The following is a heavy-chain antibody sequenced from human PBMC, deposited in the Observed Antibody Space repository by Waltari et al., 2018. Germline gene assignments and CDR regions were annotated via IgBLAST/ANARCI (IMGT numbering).Heavy chain of an antibody. J-gene: IGHJ4*01. CDR3: VSSGSFRQFNY. CDR1: GFTFSSYE. V-gene: IGHV3-48*03. Sequence: EVQVVESGGALVKPGGSLRLSCAASGFTFSSYEMNWVRQAPGKGLEWVAYITSTGTFVYYADSVKGRFTISRDNAKKSLSLQMESLRAEDTALYYCVSSGSFRQFNYWGRGTLVTVSS. CDR2: ITSTGTFV. D-gene: IGHD1-26*01.